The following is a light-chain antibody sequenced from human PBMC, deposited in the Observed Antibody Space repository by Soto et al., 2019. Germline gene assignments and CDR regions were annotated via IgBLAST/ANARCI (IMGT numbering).Light chain of an antibody. V-gene: IGKV1-5*01. CDR2: DAS. CDR1: QSLSTW. J-gene: IGKJ5*01. CDR3: QQRSNWPPIT. Sequence: QLTQSPSTLSASVGDRITITCRASQSLSTWLAWYQQKPGKAPKVLIYDASNLESGVPSRFSGSGSGTEFTLTISSLQPDDFAVYYCQQRSNWPPITFGQGTRLEI.